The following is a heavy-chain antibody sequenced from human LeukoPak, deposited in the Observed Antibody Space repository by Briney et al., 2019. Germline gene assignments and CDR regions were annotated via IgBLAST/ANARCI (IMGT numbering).Heavy chain of an antibody. V-gene: IGHV1-2*02. Sequence: GASVKVSCKASGYTFTGYYMHWVRQAPGQGLEWMGWINPNSGGTNYAQKFQGRVTMTRDTSISTAYMELSRLRSDDTAVYYCAREDSSGFIRGFYFDYWGQGTLVTVSS. CDR1: GYTFTGYY. CDR2: INPNSGGT. J-gene: IGHJ4*02. D-gene: IGHD3-22*01. CDR3: AREDSSGFIRGFYFDY.